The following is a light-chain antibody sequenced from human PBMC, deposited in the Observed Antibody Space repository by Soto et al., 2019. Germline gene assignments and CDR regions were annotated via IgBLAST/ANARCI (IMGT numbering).Light chain of an antibody. J-gene: IGKJ2*01. Sequence: EVVLTQSPGTLSLSPGERATLSCRASQTVSNNYLAWYQQKPGQAPRLLIFGSSDRATGIPDRFSGSGSGTDFDLTICRLEPEDFAVYYCQQYGSSPPYTFGQGTKLEIK. CDR1: QTVSNNY. CDR3: QQYGSSPPYT. CDR2: GSS. V-gene: IGKV3-20*01.